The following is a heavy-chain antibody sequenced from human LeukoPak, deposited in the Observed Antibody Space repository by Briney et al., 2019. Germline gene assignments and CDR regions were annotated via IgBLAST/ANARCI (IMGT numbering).Heavy chain of an antibody. Sequence: QPSETLSLTCVVYDGSFSGYYWSWIRQPPGKGLEWIGEIDHSGTTNYNPSLKSRVTISVDTSKNQFSLKLSSVTAADTAVYYCARGRGYCSGGSCYSTGYYYYYGMDVWGQGTTVTVSS. D-gene: IGHD2-15*01. J-gene: IGHJ6*02. CDR3: ARGRGYCSGGSCYSTGYYYYYGMDV. CDR1: DGSFSGYY. V-gene: IGHV4-34*01. CDR2: IDHSGTT.